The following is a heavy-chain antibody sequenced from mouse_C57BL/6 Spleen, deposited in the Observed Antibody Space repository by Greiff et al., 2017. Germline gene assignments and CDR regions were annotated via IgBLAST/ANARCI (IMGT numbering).Heavy chain of an antibody. D-gene: IGHD1-1*01. CDR2: IYPGSGST. J-gene: IGHJ4*01. Sequence: QVQLQQPGAELVKPGASVKMSCKASGYTFTSYWITWVKQRPGQGLEWIGDIYPGSGSTNYNEKFKSKATLTVDTSTRTAYMQLSSLTSEDSSVYYCASPYYYDSSPYAMDYWGQGTSVTVSS. CDR3: ASPYYYDSSPYAMDY. V-gene: IGHV1-55*01. CDR1: GYTFTSYW.